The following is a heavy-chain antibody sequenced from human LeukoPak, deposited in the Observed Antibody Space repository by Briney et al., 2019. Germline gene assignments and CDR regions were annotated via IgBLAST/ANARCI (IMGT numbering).Heavy chain of an antibody. V-gene: IGHV3-21*01. D-gene: IGHD2-2*01. CDR2: ISSRSSYI. CDR3: AGDIVVVPAAIDT. CDR1: GFTFSSYS. Sequence: PGGSLRLSCAASGFTFSSYSMNWVRQAPGKGLEWVSSISSRSSYIYYADSVKGRFTISRDNAKNSLYLQMNSLRAEGTAVYYCAGDIVVVPAAIDTWGQGTLVTVSS. J-gene: IGHJ5*02.